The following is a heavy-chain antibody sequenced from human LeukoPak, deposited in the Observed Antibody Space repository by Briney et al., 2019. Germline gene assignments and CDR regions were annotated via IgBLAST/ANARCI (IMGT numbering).Heavy chain of an antibody. V-gene: IGHV1-18*04. D-gene: IGHD3-16*02. J-gene: IGHJ4*02. CDR3: ARAMITFGGVIATLDY. Sequence: ASVKVSCKASGYTFTGYYMHWVRQAPGQGLEWMGWISAYNGNTNYAQKLQGRVTMTTDTSTSTAYMELRSLRSDDTAVYYCARAMITFGGVIATLDYWGQGTLVTVSS. CDR1: GYTFTGYY. CDR2: ISAYNGNT.